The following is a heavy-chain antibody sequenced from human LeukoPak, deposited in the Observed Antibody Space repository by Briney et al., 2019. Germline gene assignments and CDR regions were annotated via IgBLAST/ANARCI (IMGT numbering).Heavy chain of an antibody. CDR2: ISGSGNST. J-gene: IGHJ4*02. Sequence: SGGSLRLSCVASGFTFSGYAMSWVRQAPGKGLEWVSVISGSGNSTYYPDSVRGRFTISRDNSKNTLYLQVSSLRAEDTAVYYCAKGAGSSGWNPSDYWGQGILATVSS. CDR1: GFTFSGYA. V-gene: IGHV3-23*01. D-gene: IGHD6-25*01. CDR3: AKGAGSSGWNPSDY.